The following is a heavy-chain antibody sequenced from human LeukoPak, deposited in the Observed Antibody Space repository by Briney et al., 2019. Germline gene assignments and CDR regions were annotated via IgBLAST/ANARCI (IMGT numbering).Heavy chain of an antibody. CDR1: GYTFTSYG. CDR2: ISAYNGNT. Sequence: GASVKVSCKASGYTFTSYGISWVRQAPGQGLEWMGWISAYNGNTNYAQKPQGRVTMTTDTSTSTAYMELRSLRSDDTAVYYCAGNYYDSSGYYWNPPDYWGQGTLVTVSS. V-gene: IGHV1-18*01. D-gene: IGHD3-22*01. CDR3: AGNYYDSSGYYWNPPDY. J-gene: IGHJ4*02.